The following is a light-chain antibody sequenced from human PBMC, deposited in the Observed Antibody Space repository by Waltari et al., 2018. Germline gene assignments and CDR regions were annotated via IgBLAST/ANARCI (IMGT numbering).Light chain of an antibody. J-gene: IGLJ2*01. V-gene: IGLV2-23*01. CDR3: CSYAGSSPHVV. CDR1: SSDVGSYHL. Sequence: QSALSQPASVSGSPGQSITISCTGTSSDVGSYHLLSWYQQHPGKAPKLMIYEDTTRPSGVSDRFSGSKSGNTASLTISGLQAEDEADYYCCSYAGSSPHVVFGGGTKLTVL. CDR2: EDT.